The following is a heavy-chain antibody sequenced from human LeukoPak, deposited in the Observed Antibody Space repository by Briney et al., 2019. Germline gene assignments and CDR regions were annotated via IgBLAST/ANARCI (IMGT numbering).Heavy chain of an antibody. V-gene: IGHV3-21*01. CDR3: ARDVLAGGYYDSSGTAYFDY. J-gene: IGHJ4*02. CDR2: ISSSSYI. D-gene: IGHD3-22*01. CDR1: GFTFSSYS. Sequence: GGSLRLSCAASGFTFSSYSMNWVRQAPGKGLEWVSSISSSSYIYYADSVKGRFTISRDNAKNSLYLQMNSLRAEDTAVYYCARDVLAGGYYDSSGTAYFDYWGQGTLVTVSS.